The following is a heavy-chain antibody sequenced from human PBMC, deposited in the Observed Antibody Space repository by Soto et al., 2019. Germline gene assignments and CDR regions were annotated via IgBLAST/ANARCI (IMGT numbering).Heavy chain of an antibody. CDR3: VIDGRAPIVVVLADIDNRSGWEHY. Sequence: EVQLVESGGGLVQPGGSLRLSCAASGFTVSSNYMSWVRQAPGKGLEWVSVIYSGGSTFYADSVKGSCTIARDNSTNTLYLQRNSLRGEDTAVYYCVIDGRAPIVVVLADIDNRSGWEHYWGQGILVTVSS. D-gene: IGHD2-2*01. CDR2: IYSGGST. V-gene: IGHV3-66*01. CDR1: GFTVSSNY. J-gene: IGHJ4*02.